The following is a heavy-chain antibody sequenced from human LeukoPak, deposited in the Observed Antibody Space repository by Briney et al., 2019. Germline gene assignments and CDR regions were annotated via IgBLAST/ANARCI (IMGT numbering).Heavy chain of an antibody. CDR1: GFTLSSYG. V-gene: IGHV3-48*02. CDR3: TREKWELPYYFDY. J-gene: IGHJ4*02. D-gene: IGHD1-26*01. Sequence: GGSLRPSCAASGFTLSSYGIHWVRQAPGKGLEWVSYITSSSGTRYYADSVKGRFTVSRDNAKSSLYLQMNSLRDEDTAVYYCTREKWELPYYFDYWGQGTLVSVSS. CDR2: ITSSSGTR.